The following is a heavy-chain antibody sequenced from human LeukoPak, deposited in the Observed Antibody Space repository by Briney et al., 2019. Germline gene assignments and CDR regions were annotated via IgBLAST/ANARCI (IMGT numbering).Heavy chain of an antibody. CDR2: IKQNGSEK. CDR1: GFTFSSYW. J-gene: IGHJ5*02. CDR3: ARDRGIAAADLYNWFDP. Sequence: PGGSLRLSCAASGFTFSSYWMSWVRQAPGKGLEWVANIKQNGSEKYYVDSMKGRFTISRDNSKNTLYLQMNSLRAEDTAVYYCARDRGIAAADLYNWFDPWGQGTLVTVSS. D-gene: IGHD6-13*01. V-gene: IGHV3-7*01.